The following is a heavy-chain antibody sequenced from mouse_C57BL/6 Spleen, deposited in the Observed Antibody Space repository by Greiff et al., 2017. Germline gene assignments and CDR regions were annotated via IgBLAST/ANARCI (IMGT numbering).Heavy chain of an antibody. V-gene: IGHV2-6-1*01. Sequence: VKVVESGPGLVAPSQSLSITCTVSGFSLTSYGVHWVRQPPGKGLEWLVVIWSDGSTTYNSALKSRLSISKDNSKSQVFLKMNSRQTDDTAKYYCARHGNWYFDVWGTGTTVTVSS. CDR1: GFSLTSYG. CDR2: IWSDGST. D-gene: IGHD4-1*01. CDR3: ARHGNWYFDV. J-gene: IGHJ1*03.